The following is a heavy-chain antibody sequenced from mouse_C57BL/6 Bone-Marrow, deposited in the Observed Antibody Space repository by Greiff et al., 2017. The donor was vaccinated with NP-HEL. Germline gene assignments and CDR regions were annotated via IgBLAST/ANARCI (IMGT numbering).Heavy chain of an antibody. Sequence: VQLQQSGAELVMPGASVKLSCKASGYTFTSYWMHWVKQRPGQGLEWIGEIDPSDSYTNYNQKFKGKSTLTVDKSSSTAYMQLSSLTSEDSAVYYCARDDGYYLDYWGQGTTLTVSS. CDR1: GYTFTSYW. J-gene: IGHJ2*01. CDR3: ARDDGYYLDY. CDR2: IDPSDSYT. D-gene: IGHD2-3*01. V-gene: IGHV1-69*01.